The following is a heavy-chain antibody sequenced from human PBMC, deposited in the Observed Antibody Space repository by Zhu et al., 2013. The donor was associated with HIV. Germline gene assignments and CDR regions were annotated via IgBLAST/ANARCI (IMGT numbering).Heavy chain of an antibody. CDR1: GYSFTSYW. V-gene: IGHV5-51*01. D-gene: IGHD3-22*01. Sequence: EVQLVQSGAEVKKPGESLKISCKGSGYSFTSYWIGWVRQMPGKGLEWMGIIYPGDSDTRYSPSFQGQVTISADKSISTAYLQWSSLKASDTAMYYCARLGPDQYDSSGYSDYWGQGTLVTVSS. J-gene: IGHJ4*02. CDR3: ARLGPDQYDSSGYSDY. CDR2: IYPGDSDT.